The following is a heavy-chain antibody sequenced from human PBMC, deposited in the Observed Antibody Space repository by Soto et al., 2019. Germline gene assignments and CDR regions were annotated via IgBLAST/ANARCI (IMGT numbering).Heavy chain of an antibody. Sequence: GESLKISCKGSEDSFTGYWIGWVRQRPGKGLEWMGIIYPGDSATKYSPSFRGQVTISADKSISTAYLQWSSLKASDTAMYYCARQSRRYYGSGILESAWGQGTLVTVSS. CDR3: ARQSRRYYGSGILESA. J-gene: IGHJ5*02. CDR1: EDSFTGYW. V-gene: IGHV5-51*01. CDR2: IYPGDSAT. D-gene: IGHD3-10*01.